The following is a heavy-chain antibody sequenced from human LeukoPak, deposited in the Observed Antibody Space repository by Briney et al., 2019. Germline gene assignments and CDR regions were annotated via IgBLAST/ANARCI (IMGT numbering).Heavy chain of an antibody. CDR2: IYYSGST. V-gene: IGHV4-39*01. Sequence: SETLSLTCSVSGDSITGYYWGWIRQPPGKGLEWIGSIYYSGSTYYNPSLKSRVTISVDTSKNQFSLKLSSVTAADTAVYYCARHPDSSSWYSKKNWFDPWGQGTLVTVSS. J-gene: IGHJ5*02. CDR3: ARHPDSSSWYSKKNWFDP. D-gene: IGHD6-13*01. CDR1: GDSITGYY.